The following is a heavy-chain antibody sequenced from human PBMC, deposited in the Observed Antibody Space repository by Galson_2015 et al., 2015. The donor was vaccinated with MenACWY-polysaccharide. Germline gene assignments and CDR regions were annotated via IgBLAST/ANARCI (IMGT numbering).Heavy chain of an antibody. V-gene: IGHV3-15*01. D-gene: IGHD6-13*01. CDR1: GLTFSNAW. J-gene: IGHJ4*02. Sequence: RLACAASGLTFSNAWMTWVRQAPGKGPEWVGRIKSNIDGGTTDYDVFVKGRFTISRDDSKNTLYLEMNSLTIEDTAVYYCIFAAAGPKYWCQGTLVTVSS. CDR2: IKSNIDGGTT. CDR3: IFAAAGPKY.